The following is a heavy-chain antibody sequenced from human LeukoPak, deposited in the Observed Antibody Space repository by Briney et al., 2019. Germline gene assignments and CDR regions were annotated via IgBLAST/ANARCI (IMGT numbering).Heavy chain of an antibody. Sequence: ASVKVSGKASGYTFTSYGISWVRQAPGQGLEWMGWINTNSGDTNYAQQFQGRVIMTRDTSISTAYMELSRVRSDDTALYYCARDPTRGDLSVYWGQGTQVTVSS. D-gene: IGHD7-27*01. V-gene: IGHV1-2*02. CDR3: ARDPTRGDLSVY. CDR1: GYTFTSYG. CDR2: INTNSGDT. J-gene: IGHJ4*02.